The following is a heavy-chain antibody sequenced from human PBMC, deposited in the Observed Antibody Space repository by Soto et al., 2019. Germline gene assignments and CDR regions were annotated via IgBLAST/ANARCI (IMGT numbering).Heavy chain of an antibody. Sequence: SETLSLTCTVSGGSISSGGYYWSWIRQHPGKGLEWIGYIYYSGSTYYNPSLKSRVTISVDTSKNQFSLKLSSVTAADTAVYYCARDSGGYCSGGSCYMFVYWGQGTLVTVSS. CDR3: ARDSGGYCSGGSCYMFVY. CDR2: IYYSGST. D-gene: IGHD2-15*01. CDR1: GGSISSGGYY. V-gene: IGHV4-31*03. J-gene: IGHJ4*02.